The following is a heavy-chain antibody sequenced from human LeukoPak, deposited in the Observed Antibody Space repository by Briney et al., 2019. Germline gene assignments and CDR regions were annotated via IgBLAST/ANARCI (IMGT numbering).Heavy chain of an antibody. D-gene: IGHD5-12*01. J-gene: IGHJ4*02. Sequence: PGGSLRLSFAASGFTFSSYGMHWVRQAPGKGLEWVAFIRYDGSNKYYADSVKGRFTISRDNSKNTLYLQMNSLRAEDTAVYYCARNSGYDYEGDYWGQGTLVTVSS. CDR3: ARNSGYDYEGDY. CDR2: IRYDGSNK. V-gene: IGHV3-30*02. CDR1: GFTFSSYG.